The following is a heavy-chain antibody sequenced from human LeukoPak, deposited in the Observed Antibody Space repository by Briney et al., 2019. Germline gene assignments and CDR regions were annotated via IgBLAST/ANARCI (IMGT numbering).Heavy chain of an antibody. CDR2: INHSGST. CDR3: ARGARGYYYDSSGYYDY. V-gene: IGHV4-34*01. D-gene: IGHD3-22*01. J-gene: IGHJ4*02. CDR1: GGSFSGYY. Sequence: SETLSLTCAVYGGSFSGYYWGWIRQPPGKGLEWIGEINHSGSTNYNPSLKSRVTISVDTSKNQFSLKLSSVTAADTAVYYCARGARGYYYDSSGYYDYWGQGTLVTVSS.